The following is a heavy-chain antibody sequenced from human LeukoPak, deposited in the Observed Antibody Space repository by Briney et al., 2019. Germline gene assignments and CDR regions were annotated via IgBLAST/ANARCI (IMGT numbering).Heavy chain of an antibody. V-gene: IGHV4-39*07. CDR2: IYDSGST. CDR1: GGSIRSSYYY. Sequence: PSETLSLTCTVSGGSIRSSYYYWGWIRQPPGKGLEWIGSIYDSGSTYYNPSLKSRVTISVDTSKNQFSLKLSSVTAADTAVYYCARGQRYDFWSGYYFYWGQGTLVTVSS. D-gene: IGHD3-3*01. CDR3: ARGQRYDFWSGYYFY. J-gene: IGHJ4*02.